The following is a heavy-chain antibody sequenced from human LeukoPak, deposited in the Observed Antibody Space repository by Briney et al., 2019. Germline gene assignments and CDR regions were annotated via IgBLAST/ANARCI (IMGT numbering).Heavy chain of an antibody. J-gene: IGHJ4*02. Sequence: PSETLSLTCAVSDDSFSSHYWTWIRQPPGKGLEWIGYIYYSGSTNYNPSLKSRVTISVDTSKNQFSLKLSSVTAADTAVYYCARGRRRSCTNGVCYLFDYWGQGTLVTVSS. CDR3: ARGRRRSCTNGVCYLFDY. CDR2: IYYSGST. D-gene: IGHD2-8*01. V-gene: IGHV4-59*11. CDR1: DDSFSSHY.